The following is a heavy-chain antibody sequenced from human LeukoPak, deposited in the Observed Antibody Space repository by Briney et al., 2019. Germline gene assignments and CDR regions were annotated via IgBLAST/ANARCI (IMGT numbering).Heavy chain of an antibody. D-gene: IGHD3-3*01. CDR2: IYYSGST. Sequence: SETLSLTCTVSGGSISSSSYYWGWIRQPPGKGLEWIGSIYYSGSTYYNPSLKSRVTISVDTSKNQFSLKLSSVTAADTAVYYCARDVELEVCYFDYWGQGTLVTVSS. J-gene: IGHJ4*02. V-gene: IGHV4-39*07. CDR3: ARDVELEVCYFDY. CDR1: GGSISSSSYY.